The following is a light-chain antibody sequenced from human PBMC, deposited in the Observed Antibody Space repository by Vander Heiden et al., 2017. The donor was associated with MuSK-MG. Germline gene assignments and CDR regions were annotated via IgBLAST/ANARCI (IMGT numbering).Light chain of an antibody. CDR3: SSYTSSSTLV. CDR1: RSDVGGYNH. CDR2: DVS. V-gene: IGLV2-14*01. J-gene: IGLJ1*01. Sequence: QSALTQPASVSGSPGQSVTIPCTGTRSDVGGYNHVSWYQQHPGKAPKLMIYDVSNRPSGVSNRFSGSKSGNTASLTISGLQAEDEADYYCSSYTSSSTLVFGTGTKVTVL.